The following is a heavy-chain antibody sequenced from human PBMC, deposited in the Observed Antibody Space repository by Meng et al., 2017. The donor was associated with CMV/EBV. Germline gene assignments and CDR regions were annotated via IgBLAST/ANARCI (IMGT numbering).Heavy chain of an antibody. V-gene: IGHV4-34*01. CDR1: GGSFSGYY. Sequence: SETLSLTCAVYGGSFSGYYWGWIRQPPGKGLEWIGSIYYSGSTYYNPSLKSRVTISVDTSKNQFSLKLSSVTAADTAVYYCARASYDFWSGYYSLYFDYWGQGTLVTVSS. D-gene: IGHD3-3*01. CDR3: ARASYDFWSGYYSLYFDY. CDR2: IYYSGST. J-gene: IGHJ4*02.